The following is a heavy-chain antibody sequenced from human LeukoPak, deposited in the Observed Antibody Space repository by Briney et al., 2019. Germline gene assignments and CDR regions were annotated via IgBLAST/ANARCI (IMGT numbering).Heavy chain of an antibody. D-gene: IGHD3-10*01. CDR1: GFIFSSYG. CDR2: ISGSGGST. V-gene: IGHV3-23*01. CDR3: AKTGSVRGGY. Sequence: SGGSLRLSCAASGFIFSSYGMSWVRQAPGKGLEWVSSISGSGGSTYSADSVKGRFTISRDNSKNTLYLQMNSLRAEDTAVYYCAKTGSVRGGYWGQGTLVTVSS. J-gene: IGHJ4*02.